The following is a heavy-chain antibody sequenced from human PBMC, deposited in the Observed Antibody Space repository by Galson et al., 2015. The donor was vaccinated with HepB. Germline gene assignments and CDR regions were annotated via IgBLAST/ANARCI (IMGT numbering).Heavy chain of an antibody. CDR3: ARGGLATIGGPTFDY. J-gene: IGHJ4*02. CDR1: GYTFTTYG. Sequence: QSGAEVKMPGASVKVSCETFGYTFTTYGISWLRQAPGQGLEWMGWINPYNSNPIYAQKLQGRVTMTIDRSTGTAYLEVTSLRLDDTAMYYCARGGLATIGGPTFDYWGQGTLVTVSS. D-gene: IGHD5-24*01. V-gene: IGHV1-18*01. CDR2: INPYNSNP.